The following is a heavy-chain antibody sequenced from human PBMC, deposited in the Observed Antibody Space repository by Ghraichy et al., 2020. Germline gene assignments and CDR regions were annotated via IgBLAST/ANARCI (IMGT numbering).Heavy chain of an antibody. J-gene: IGHJ4*02. D-gene: IGHD5-12*01. CDR1: GYTFTDYA. CDR2: INTNTGNP. V-gene: IGHV7-4-1*02. CDR3: VRDVSGNNSPQGAC. Sequence: ASVKVSCKASGYTFTDYAVNWVRQAPGQGLEWMGWINTNTGNPTYAQGFTVRFVFSLDTSVSTAYLQISSLKAADTAVYYCVRDVSGNNSPQGACWGQGTLVIVSS.